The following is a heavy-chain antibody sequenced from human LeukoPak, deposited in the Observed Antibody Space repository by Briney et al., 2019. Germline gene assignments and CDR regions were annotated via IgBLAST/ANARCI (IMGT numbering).Heavy chain of an antibody. CDR1: GGSISSYY. V-gene: IGHV4-59*08. Sequence: SETLSLTCIVSGGSISSYYWSWIRQPPGKGLKWIGYIYYTGSTNYNPSLKSRVTISVDTSKNQLSLKLRSVTAADTAVYYCARQDSGTYLNPLDIWGQGTVVTVSS. D-gene: IGHD1-26*01. CDR3: ARQDSGTYLNPLDI. CDR2: IYYTGST. J-gene: IGHJ3*02.